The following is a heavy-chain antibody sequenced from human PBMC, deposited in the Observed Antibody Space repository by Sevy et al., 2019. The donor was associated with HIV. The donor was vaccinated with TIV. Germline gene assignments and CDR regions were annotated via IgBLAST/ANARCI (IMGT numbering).Heavy chain of an antibody. CDR3: VREGAPYRNIRYCSGNNCCYNWFDP. CDR1: GFTFNDYA. V-gene: IGHV3-30-3*01. Sequence: GGSLRLSCAASGFTFNDYALHWVRQAPGKGLEWVAIISSDGDNTYYADTVKGRFTISRDNSKNTMYLQMNRLRAEDTAFYYCVREGAPYRNIRYCSGNNCCYNWFDPWGQGTLVTVSS. D-gene: IGHD2-15*01. CDR2: ISSDGDNT. J-gene: IGHJ5*02.